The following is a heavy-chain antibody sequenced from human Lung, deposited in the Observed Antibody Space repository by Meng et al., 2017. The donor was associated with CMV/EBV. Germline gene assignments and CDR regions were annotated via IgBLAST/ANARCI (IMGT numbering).Heavy chain of an antibody. Sequence: GGSXRLSCAGSGFTSSSHSMNWVRQAPGKGLEWVSSISTSSSYIYYADSVEGRFTVSRDNARKSLYLEMNSLRAEDTAVYYCAREKSNYGDHYFDFWGQGAXVTVSS. CDR1: GFTSSSHS. CDR3: AREKSNYGDHYFDF. J-gene: IGHJ4*02. D-gene: IGHD4-11*01. CDR2: ISTSSSYI. V-gene: IGHV3-21*01.